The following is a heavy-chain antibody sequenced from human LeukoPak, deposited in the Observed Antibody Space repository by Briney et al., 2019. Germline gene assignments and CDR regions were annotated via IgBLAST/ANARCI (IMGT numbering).Heavy chain of an antibody. CDR2: INYSGST. CDR1: GGSISRNNYY. V-gene: IGHV4-39*01. J-gene: IGHJ4*02. Sequence: PSETLSLTCTVSGGSISRNNYYWGWIRQPPGKGLEWIGSINYSGSTYYNPSLKSRVTISVDTSKDQFSLKLSSVTAADTAVYYCARPGGDRIYSSFDYWGQGTLVTVSS. CDR3: ARPGGDRIYSSFDY. D-gene: IGHD6-13*01.